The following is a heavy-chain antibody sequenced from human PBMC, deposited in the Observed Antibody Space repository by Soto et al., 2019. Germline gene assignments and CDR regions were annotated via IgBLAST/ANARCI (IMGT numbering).Heavy chain of an antibody. J-gene: IGHJ4*02. D-gene: IGHD6-13*01. CDR3: AREDSSTGTFDY. V-gene: IGHV1-69*13. CDR1: GGTFSSYA. CDR2: IIPIFGTA. Sequence: SVKVSCKSSGGTFSSYAISWVRQAPGQGLEWMGGIIPIFGTANYAQKFQGRVTITADESTSTAYMELSSLRSEDTAVYYCAREDSSTGTFDYWGQGTLVTVSS.